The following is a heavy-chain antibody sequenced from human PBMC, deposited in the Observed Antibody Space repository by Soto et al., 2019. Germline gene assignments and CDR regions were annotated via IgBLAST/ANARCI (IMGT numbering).Heavy chain of an antibody. D-gene: IGHD3-10*01. CDR2: INPNVGDS. V-gene: IGHV1-2*02. CDR3: ARALSGWIRSSFDF. Sequence: QVQLVQSGAEVKKLGASVKVSCQASGYTFAAYYIHWLRQAPGQGLEWMGWINPNVGDSKFAPKFQVAFSTTADKSIGTVYLELSSLRSDDTSVYYCARALSGWIRSSFDFCGQGTMVTVSA. CDR1: GYTFAAYY. J-gene: IGHJ3*01.